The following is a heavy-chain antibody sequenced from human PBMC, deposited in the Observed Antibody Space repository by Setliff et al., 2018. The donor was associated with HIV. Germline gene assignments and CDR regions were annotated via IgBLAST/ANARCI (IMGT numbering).Heavy chain of an antibody. J-gene: IGHJ3*02. D-gene: IGHD3-22*01. Sequence: ASVKVSCKASGYTFTSSGITWVRQAPGQGLEWMGWIGTYNGDTNYAQKFQGRVTMTTDTSTSTAYMELRSLRSDETAVYYCGAGGYQNAFDIWGQGTMVTVSS. CDR3: GAGGYQNAFDI. V-gene: IGHV1-18*01. CDR1: GYTFTSSG. CDR2: IGTYNGDT.